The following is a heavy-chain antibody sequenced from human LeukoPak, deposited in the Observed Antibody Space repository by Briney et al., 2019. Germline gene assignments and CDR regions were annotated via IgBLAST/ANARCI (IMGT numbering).Heavy chain of an antibody. CDR2: ISAYNGNT. Sequence: GASVKVSCKASGYTFTSYGISWVRQAPGQGLEWMGWISAYNGNTNYAQKLQGRVTMTTDTSTSTAYMELRSLRSDDTAVYYCAREYDILTGYSYYFDYWGQGTLVTVSS. CDR3: AREYDILTGYSYYFDY. V-gene: IGHV1-18*01. CDR1: GYTFTSYG. J-gene: IGHJ4*02. D-gene: IGHD3-9*01.